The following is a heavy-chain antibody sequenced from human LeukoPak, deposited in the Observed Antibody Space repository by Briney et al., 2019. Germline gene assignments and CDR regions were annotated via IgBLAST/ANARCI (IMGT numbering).Heavy chain of an antibody. Sequence: GGSLRLSCAASGFTFSNYWMTWVRQAPGKGLEWVAHINQDGSEEHYMDSVKVRFTISRDNAKHSLSLQMNSLRAEDTAVYYCVRDGGVSGYDLLDYWGQGTLVTVSS. J-gene: IGHJ4*02. CDR2: INQDGSEE. V-gene: IGHV3-7*01. D-gene: IGHD5-12*01. CDR1: GFTFSNYW. CDR3: VRDGGVSGYDLLDY.